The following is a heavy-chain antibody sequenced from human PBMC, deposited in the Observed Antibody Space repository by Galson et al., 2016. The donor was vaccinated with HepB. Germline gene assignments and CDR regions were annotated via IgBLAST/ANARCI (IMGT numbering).Heavy chain of an antibody. Sequence: ETLSLTCTNSGGSISTYYWNWIRQPPGKGLEWIGYIYYSGSTNYNPSLKSRVTLSVDTSKNQFSLKLTSVTAADTAVYYCARDSAGSFDLWGRGTLVTVSS. CDR2: IYYSGST. V-gene: IGHV4-59*01. J-gene: IGHJ2*01. D-gene: IGHD3-10*01. CDR3: ARDSAGSFDL. CDR1: GGSISTYY.